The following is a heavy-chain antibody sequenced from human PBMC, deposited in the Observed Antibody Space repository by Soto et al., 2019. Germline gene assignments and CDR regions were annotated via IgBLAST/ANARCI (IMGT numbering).Heavy chain of an antibody. Sequence: QVQLVQSGAEVKKPGSSVKVSCKASGGTFSSYTISWVRQAPGQGLEWMGRIIPILGIANYAQKFQGRVTITADKSTSTAYMELSSLISEYTDVYYCASTNFTVSPFDYWGQGTLVTVSS. CDR1: GGTFSSYT. CDR2: IIPILGIA. V-gene: IGHV1-69*02. D-gene: IGHD2-8*02. J-gene: IGHJ4*02. CDR3: ASTNFTVSPFDY.